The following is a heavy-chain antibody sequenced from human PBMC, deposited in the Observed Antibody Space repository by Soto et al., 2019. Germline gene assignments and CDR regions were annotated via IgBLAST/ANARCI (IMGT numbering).Heavy chain of an antibody. Sequence: SLRLSCAASGFTLSSYWMHWVRQAPGKGLVWVSRINSDGSSTSYADSVKGRFTISRDNAKNTLYLQMNSLRAEDTAVYYCTSGPPMYCSSSSCYASPFDDWGQGTLVTVSS. CDR3: TSGPPMYCSSSSCYASPFDD. D-gene: IGHD2-2*01. CDR2: INSDGSST. J-gene: IGHJ4*02. V-gene: IGHV3-74*01. CDR1: GFTLSSYW.